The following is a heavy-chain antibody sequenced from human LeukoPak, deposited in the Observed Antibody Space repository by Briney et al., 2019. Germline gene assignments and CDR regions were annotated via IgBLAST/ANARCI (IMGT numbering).Heavy chain of an antibody. V-gene: IGHV4-34*01. J-gene: IGHJ3*02. CDR1: GGSFSGYY. CDR3: ARDRGYDSPAFDI. D-gene: IGHD5-12*01. CDR2: INHSGST. Sequence: SETLSLTCAVYGGSFSGYYWSWIRQPPGKGLEWIGEINHSGSTNYNPSLKSRVTISVDTSKNQFSLKLSSVAAADTAVYYCARDRGYDSPAFDIWGQGTMVTVSS.